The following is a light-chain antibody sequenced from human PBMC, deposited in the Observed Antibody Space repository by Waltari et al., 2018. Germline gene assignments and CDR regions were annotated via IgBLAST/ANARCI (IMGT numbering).Light chain of an antibody. CDR1: QSISSW. CDR2: DAS. J-gene: IGKJ1*01. V-gene: IGKV1-5*01. Sequence: DIQMTQSPSTLSASVGDRVTIPCRASQSISSWLAWYQQKPGKAPKPLIYDASSLESGVPSRFSGSGSGTEFTLTISSLQPDDFATYYCQQYNSYSRTFGQGTKVEIK. CDR3: QQYNSYSRT.